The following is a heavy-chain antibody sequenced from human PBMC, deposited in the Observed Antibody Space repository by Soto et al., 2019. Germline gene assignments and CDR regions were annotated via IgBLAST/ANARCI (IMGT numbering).Heavy chain of an antibody. V-gene: IGHV3-21*01. CDR1: GFTFSSYS. CDR2: ISSSSSYI. J-gene: IGHJ5*02. D-gene: IGHD3-3*01. Sequence: LRLSCAASGFTFSSYSMNWVRQAPGKGLEWVSSISSSSSYIYYADSVKGRFTISRDNAKNSLYLQMNSLRAEDTAVYYCARVRHPDYDFWTADSRDWFDPWGQGTLVTVSS. CDR3: ARVRHPDYDFWTADSRDWFDP.